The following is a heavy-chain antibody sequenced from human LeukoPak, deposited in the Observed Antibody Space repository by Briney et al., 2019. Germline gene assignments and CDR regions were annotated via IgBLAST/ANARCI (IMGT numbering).Heavy chain of an antibody. D-gene: IGHD3-10*01. Sequence: GGSLRLSCTGSGFTFTDYYMNGLREAPGKVLEGISYISCNYETKYNADSVKGRFTISRDNAKNSLYLQMNSLRAEDTAVYYCARDIGLTVVRGANYYAMDVWGQGTTVTISS. CDR3: ARDIGLTVVRGANYYAMDV. CDR2: ISCNYETK. J-gene: IGHJ6*02. CDR1: GFTFTDYY. V-gene: IGHV3-11*01.